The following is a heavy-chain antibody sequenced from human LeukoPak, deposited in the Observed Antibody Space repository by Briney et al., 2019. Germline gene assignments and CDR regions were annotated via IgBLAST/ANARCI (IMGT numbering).Heavy chain of an antibody. CDR1: GFTFSSYW. CDR3: ARGDSSGWYNAFDI. J-gene: IGHJ3*02. D-gene: IGHD6-19*01. CDR2: IKQDGSEK. V-gene: IGHV3-7*01. Sequence: GGSLRLSCAASGFTFSSYWMSWVRQAPGKGLEWVANIKQDGSEKYYVDSVKGRFTISRDNAKNSLYLQMNSLRAEDTAVYYCARGDSSGWYNAFDIWGQGTMVTVSS.